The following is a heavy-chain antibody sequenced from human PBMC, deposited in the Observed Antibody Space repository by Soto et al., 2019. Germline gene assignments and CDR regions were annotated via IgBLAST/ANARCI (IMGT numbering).Heavy chain of an antibody. J-gene: IGHJ2*01. CDR1: GGSISSYY. CDR2: IYYSGST. CDR3: ARDSRYGFYVGWYFDL. Sequence: QVQLQESGPGLVKPSETLSLTCTVSGGSISSYYWSWIRQPPGKGLEWIGYIYYSGSTNYNPSLKSRVTISVDTSKSQFSLKLSSVTAADTAVYYCARDSRYGFYVGWYFDLWGRGTLVTVSS. V-gene: IGHV4-59*01. D-gene: IGHD5-18*01.